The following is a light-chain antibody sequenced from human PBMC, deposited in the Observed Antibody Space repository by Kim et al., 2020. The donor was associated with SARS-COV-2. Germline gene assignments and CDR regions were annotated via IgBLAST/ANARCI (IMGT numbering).Light chain of an antibody. CDR1: KLGDKY. V-gene: IGLV3-1*01. CDR3: QAWDSSTAV. J-gene: IGLJ3*02. CDR2: QDS. Sequence: VSPGPTASITCSGDKLGDKYACWYQQKPGQSPVLVIYQDSKRPSGIPERFSGSNSGNTATLTISGTQAMDEADYYCQAWDSSTAVFGGGTQLTVL.